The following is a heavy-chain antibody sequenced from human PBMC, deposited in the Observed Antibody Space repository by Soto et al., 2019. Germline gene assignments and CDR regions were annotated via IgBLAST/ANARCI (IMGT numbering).Heavy chain of an antibody. Sequence: QAQLLQSGAEVKKPGASVKVSCKASGYTFINYFIHWVRQAPGQRLEWIGIVVPSRGSADYAQKFQGRVTMTTDVSTRTVFMDLSSLRSEDTAVYYCARPLIGNTVDLWGQGTTVIVSS. J-gene: IGHJ3*01. D-gene: IGHD1-7*01. CDR3: ARPLIGNTVDL. V-gene: IGHV1-46*01. CDR2: VVPSRGSA. CDR1: GYTFINYF.